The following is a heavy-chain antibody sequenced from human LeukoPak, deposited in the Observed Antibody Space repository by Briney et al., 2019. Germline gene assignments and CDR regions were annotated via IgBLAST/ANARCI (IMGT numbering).Heavy chain of an antibody. CDR1: GYTFSSYG. CDR2: ISAYNGNT. CDR3: ARAGYYDSSGYGSIDY. Sequence: ASVKVSCKASGYTFSSYGISWVRQAPGQGLEWMAWISAYNGNTNYAQKLQGRVTMTTDTSTSTAYMELRSLRSDDTAVYYCARAGYYDSSGYGSIDYWGQGTLVTVSS. J-gene: IGHJ4*02. D-gene: IGHD3-22*01. V-gene: IGHV1-18*01.